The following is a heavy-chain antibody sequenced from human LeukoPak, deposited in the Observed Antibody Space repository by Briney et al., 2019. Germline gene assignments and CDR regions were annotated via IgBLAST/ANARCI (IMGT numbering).Heavy chain of an antibody. D-gene: IGHD6-13*01. Sequence: GASVKVSCKASGYTFTGYYIHWVRQAPRQGLEWMGWINPNSGGTNYAQKFQGRVTMTRDTSISTAYMELSRLRSDDTAVYYCARSFGDSSSWFYYYYGMDVWGQGTTVTVSS. J-gene: IGHJ6*02. V-gene: IGHV1-2*02. CDR2: INPNSGGT. CDR3: ARSFGDSSSWFYYYYGMDV. CDR1: GYTFTGYY.